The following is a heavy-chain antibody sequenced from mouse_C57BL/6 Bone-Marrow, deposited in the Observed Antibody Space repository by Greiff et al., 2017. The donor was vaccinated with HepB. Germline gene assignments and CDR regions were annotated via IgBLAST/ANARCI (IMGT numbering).Heavy chain of an antibody. J-gene: IGHJ4*01. D-gene: IGHD1-1*01. Sequence: EVMLVESGGDLVKPGGSLKLSCAASGFTFSSYGMSWVHQTPDKRLEWVATISSGGSYTYYPDSVKGRFTISRDTAKNTLYLQMSSLKSEDTAMYYCARQGRYYYGSNYVKYYYAMDYWGQGTSVTVTS. V-gene: IGHV5-6*01. CDR3: ARQGRYYYGSNYVKYYYAMDY. CDR1: GFTFSSYG. CDR2: ISSGGSYT.